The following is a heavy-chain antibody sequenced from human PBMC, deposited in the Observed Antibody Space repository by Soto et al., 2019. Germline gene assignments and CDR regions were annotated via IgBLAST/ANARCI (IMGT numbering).Heavy chain of an antibody. J-gene: IGHJ5*02. CDR2: IYYSGST. CDR3: ARESMVVATGTDWFDP. Sequence: SETLSLTCTVSGGSISSGDYYWSWIRQPPGKGLEWIGYIYYSGSTYYNPSLKSRVTISVDTSKNQFSLKLSSVTAADTAVYYCARESMVVATGTDWFDPWGQGTLVTVPQ. V-gene: IGHV4-30-4*01. D-gene: IGHD2-15*01. CDR1: GGSISSGDYY.